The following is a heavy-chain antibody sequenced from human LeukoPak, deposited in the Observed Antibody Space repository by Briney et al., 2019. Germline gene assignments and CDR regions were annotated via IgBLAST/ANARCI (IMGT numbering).Heavy chain of an antibody. Sequence: SVTVSCKASGGTFSSYAISWVRQAPGQGLEWMGGIIPICGTANYAQKFQGRVTITADESTSTAYMELSSLRSEDTAVYYCARVSVRYSNYYYYGMDVWGQGTTVTVSS. D-gene: IGHD4-11*01. CDR3: ARVSVRYSNYYYYGMDV. V-gene: IGHV1-69*13. J-gene: IGHJ6*02. CDR2: IIPICGTA. CDR1: GGTFSSYA.